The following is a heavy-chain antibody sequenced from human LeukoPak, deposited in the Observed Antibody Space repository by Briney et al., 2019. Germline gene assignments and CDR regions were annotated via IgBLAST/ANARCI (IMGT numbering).Heavy chain of an antibody. CDR3: ARVTRTHDAFDV. D-gene: IGHD2-21*02. V-gene: IGHV4-59*01. CDR1: GDSINSYF. CDR2: IYSRGTT. J-gene: IGHJ3*01. Sequence: SETLSLTCTVSGDSINSYFWTWIRQPPGKGLEWLGYIYSRGTTAYNPSLESRRTMSTDTSKNQFSLTLRSVTTADTAAYFCARVTRTHDAFDVWGQPIMVTVSS.